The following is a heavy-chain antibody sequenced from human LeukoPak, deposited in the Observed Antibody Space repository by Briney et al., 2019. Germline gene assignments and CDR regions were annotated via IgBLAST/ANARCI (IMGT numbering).Heavy chain of an antibody. CDR1: GFTFSSYW. D-gene: IGHD3-22*01. CDR3: ARGSYYYDSSGYYYDY. V-gene: IGHV3-7*03. J-gene: IGHJ4*02. Sequence: GGSLRLSCAASGFTFSSYWMSWVRQAPGKGQEWVANIKQDGSEKYYVDSVKGRFTISRDNAKNSLYLQMNSLRAEDTALYYCARGSYYYDSSGYYYDYWGQGTLVTVSS. CDR2: IKQDGSEK.